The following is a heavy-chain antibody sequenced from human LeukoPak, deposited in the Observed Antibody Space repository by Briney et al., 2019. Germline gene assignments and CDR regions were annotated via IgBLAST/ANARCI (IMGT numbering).Heavy chain of an antibody. CDR3: ARGRIMITFGGVLVTPRFDP. D-gene: IGHD3-16*02. V-gene: IGHV4-34*01. CDR2: INHSGST. Sequence: SETLSLTCAVYGGSFSGYYWSWIRQPPGKGLEWIGEINHSGSTNYNPSLKSRVTISVDTSKNQFSLKLSSVTAADTAVYYCARGRIMITFGGVLVTPRFDPWGQGTLVTVSS. CDR1: GGSFSGYY. J-gene: IGHJ5*02.